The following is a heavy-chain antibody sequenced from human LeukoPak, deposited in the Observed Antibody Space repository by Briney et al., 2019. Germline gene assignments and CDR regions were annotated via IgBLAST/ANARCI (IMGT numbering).Heavy chain of an antibody. V-gene: IGHV3-30*04. CDR2: ISYDGSNK. J-gene: IGHJ6*03. CDR3: AKDLWGDLVYYMDV. Sequence: PGGSLRLSCAASGFTFSSYAMHWVRQAPGKGLEWVAVISYDGSNKYYADSVKGRFTISRDNSKNTLYLQMNSLRAEDTAVYYCAKDLWGDLVYYMDVWGKGTTVTISS. D-gene: IGHD2-21*02. CDR1: GFTFSSYA.